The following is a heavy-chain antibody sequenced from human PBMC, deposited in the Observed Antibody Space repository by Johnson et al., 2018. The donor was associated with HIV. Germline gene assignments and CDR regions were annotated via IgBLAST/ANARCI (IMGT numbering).Heavy chain of an antibody. Sequence: VQLVESGGRLVQPGGSLILSCAASGFSFSTSWMHWVRRVPGKGLVWVSRIHTDGSGPTYADSVKGRFTISRDNAKNTVYLQMISLRAEDMAVYYCARSRWADDAFDGWGQGTMVTVSS. D-gene: IGHD1-26*01. CDR1: GFSFSTSW. CDR2: IHTDGSGP. J-gene: IGHJ3*01. CDR3: ARSRWADDAFDG. V-gene: IGHV3-74*03.